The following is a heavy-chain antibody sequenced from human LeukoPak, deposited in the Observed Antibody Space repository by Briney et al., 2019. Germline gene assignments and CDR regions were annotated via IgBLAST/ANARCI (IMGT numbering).Heavy chain of an antibody. D-gene: IGHD1-26*01. CDR1: GDSVSTDSAA. CDR3: AKWDHLQHYFDP. J-gene: IGHJ5*02. Sequence: SQTLSLTCAISGDSVSTDSAAWNWIRQSPSRGLEWLGRTYFMSKWYNEYAISVKSRITINPDTSKNQFSLQLNSVTPEDTAVYYCAKWDHLQHYFDPWGQGTLVTVSS. CDR2: TYFMSKWYN. V-gene: IGHV6-1*01.